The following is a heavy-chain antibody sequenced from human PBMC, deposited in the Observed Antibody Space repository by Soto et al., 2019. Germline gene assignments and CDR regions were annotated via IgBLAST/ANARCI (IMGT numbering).Heavy chain of an antibody. D-gene: IGHD3-3*01. CDR1: GGSFSGYY. CDR2: INHSGST. CDR3: ARRRYYDFWSGYSPFDY. J-gene: IGHJ4*02. V-gene: IGHV4-34*01. Sequence: QVQLQQWGAGLLKPSETLSLTCAVYGGSFSGYYWSWIRQPPGKGLEWIGEINHSGSTNYNPSLKSRVTISVDTSKSQFSLKLSSVTAADTAVYYCARRRYYDFWSGYSPFDYWGQGTLVTVSS.